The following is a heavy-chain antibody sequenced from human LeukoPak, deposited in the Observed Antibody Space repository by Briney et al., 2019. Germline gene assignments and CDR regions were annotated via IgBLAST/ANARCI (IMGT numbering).Heavy chain of an antibody. J-gene: IGHJ6*04. V-gene: IGHV3-30*19. CDR3: AELGITMIGGV. CDR2: ISYDGSNK. CDR1: GFTFSSYG. D-gene: IGHD3-10*02. Sequence: PGGSLRLSCAASGFTFSSYGMYWVRQAPGKGLEWVAVISYDGSNKYYADSVKGRFTISRDNSKNTLYLQMNSLTPDDTALYYCAELGITMIGGVWGKGTTVTISS.